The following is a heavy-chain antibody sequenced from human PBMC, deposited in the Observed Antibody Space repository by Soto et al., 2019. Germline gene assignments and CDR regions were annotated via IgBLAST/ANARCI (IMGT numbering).Heavy chain of an antibody. CDR3: ARDRVPFAITFGGVIVINYMDV. CDR2: ISAYNGNT. V-gene: IGHV1-18*01. Sequence: GASVKVSCKASGYTFTSYGISWVRQAPGQGLEWMGWISAYNGNTNYAQKLQGRVTMTTDTSTSTAYTELRSLRSDDTAVYYCARDRVPFAITFGGVIVINYMDVWGKGTTVTVSS. J-gene: IGHJ6*03. CDR1: GYTFTSYG. D-gene: IGHD3-16*02.